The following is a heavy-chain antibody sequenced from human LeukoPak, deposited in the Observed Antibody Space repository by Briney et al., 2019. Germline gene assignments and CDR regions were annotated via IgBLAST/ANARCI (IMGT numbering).Heavy chain of an antibody. CDR1: GYTLTELS. V-gene: IGHV1-24*01. CDR2: FDPEDGET. CDR3: ATRRPNYDILTGYYRNYFDY. J-gene: IGHJ4*02. D-gene: IGHD3-9*01. Sequence: GASVKVSCKVSGYTLTELSMHWVRQAPGKGLEWMGGFDPEDGETIYAQKFQGGVTMTEDTSTDTAYMELSSLRSEDTAVYYCATRRPNYDILTGYYRNYFDYWGQGTLVTVSS.